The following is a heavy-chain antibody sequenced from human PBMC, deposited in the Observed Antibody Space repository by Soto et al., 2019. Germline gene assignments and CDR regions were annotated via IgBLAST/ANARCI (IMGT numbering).Heavy chain of an antibody. CDR1: GDSVSSNGAA. Sequence: QVQLQQSGPGLVKPSQTLSLTCAISGDSVSSNGAAWNWIRQSPSRGLEWLGRTYYRSKWYNDYAVSVRRPITINPGTSKSQFHAQPNSVTPQDTAVYSWARDKHNYFNRGIGCVTWGQGILVTFSS. D-gene: IGHD4-4*01. CDR3: ARDKHNYFNRGIGCVT. CDR2: TYYRSKWYN. J-gene: IGHJ5*02. V-gene: IGHV6-1*02.